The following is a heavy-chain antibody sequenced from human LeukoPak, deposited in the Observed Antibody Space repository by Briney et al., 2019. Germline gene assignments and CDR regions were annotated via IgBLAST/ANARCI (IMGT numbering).Heavy chain of an antibody. CDR1: GGSISSGGYY. CDR3: AREVDYSNYPSPIDY. J-gene: IGHJ4*02. CDR2: IYYSGST. Sequence: SETLSLTCTVSGGSISSGGYYWNWIRQHPGKGLEWIGYIYYSGSTYYNPSLKSRVTISVDTSKNLFSLKLSSVTAADTAVYYCAREVDYSNYPSPIDYWGQGTLVTVSS. V-gene: IGHV4-31*03. D-gene: IGHD4-11*01.